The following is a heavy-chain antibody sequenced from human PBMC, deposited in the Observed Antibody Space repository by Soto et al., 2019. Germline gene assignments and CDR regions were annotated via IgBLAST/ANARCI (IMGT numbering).Heavy chain of an antibody. Sequence: SETLSLTCTVSGGSISSYYWSWIRQPPGKGLEWIGYIYYSGSTNYNPSLKSRVTISVDTSKNRFSLKLNSMTAADTAVYYCARHNYGSGSTYFDYWGQGTLVTSPQ. CDR2: IYYSGST. CDR1: GGSISSYY. D-gene: IGHD3-10*01. J-gene: IGHJ4*02. CDR3: ARHNYGSGSTYFDY. V-gene: IGHV4-59*08.